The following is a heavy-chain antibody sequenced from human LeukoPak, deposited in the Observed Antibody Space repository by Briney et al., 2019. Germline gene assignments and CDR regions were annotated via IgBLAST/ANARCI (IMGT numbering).Heavy chain of an antibody. CDR2: IKQDGSEK. D-gene: IGHD5-18*01. J-gene: IGHJ3*02. CDR1: GFTFSSYW. V-gene: IGHV3-7*01. Sequence: PGGSLRLSCAVSGFTFSSYWMSRVRQAPGKGLEWVANIKQDGSEKYYVDSVKGRFTISRDNAKNSLYLQMNSLRPEDTAVYYCATTWIQLWLGAFDIWGQGTMVTVSS. CDR3: ATTWIQLWLGAFDI.